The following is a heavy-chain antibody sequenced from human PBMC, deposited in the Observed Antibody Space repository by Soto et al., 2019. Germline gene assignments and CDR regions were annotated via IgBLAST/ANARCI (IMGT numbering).Heavy chain of an antibody. J-gene: IGHJ6*02. CDR1: GGTFSSYA. V-gene: IGHV1-69*13. CDR3: ARDPYAGIAVTGDYYYYGMDV. CDR2: IIPIFGTA. Sequence: GASVKVSCKASGGTFSSYAISGVRQAPGQGLEWMGGIIPIFGTANYAQKFQGRVTITADESTSTAYMELSSLRSEDTAVYYCARDPYAGIAVTGDYYYYGMDVWGQGTTVTVSS. D-gene: IGHD6-19*01.